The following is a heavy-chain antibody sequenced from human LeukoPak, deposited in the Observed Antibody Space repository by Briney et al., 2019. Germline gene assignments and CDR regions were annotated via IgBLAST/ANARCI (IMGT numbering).Heavy chain of an antibody. CDR2: ISSSSSYI. J-gene: IGHJ4*02. Sequence: GGSLRLSCAASGFTFSSYSMNWVRQAPGKGLEWVSSISSSSSYIYYADSVKGRFTISRDNAKNSLYLQMNSLRAEDTAVYYCARDLYGGNSPVDYWGQGTLVTVSS. D-gene: IGHD4-23*01. CDR1: GFTFSSYS. CDR3: ARDLYGGNSPVDY. V-gene: IGHV3-21*01.